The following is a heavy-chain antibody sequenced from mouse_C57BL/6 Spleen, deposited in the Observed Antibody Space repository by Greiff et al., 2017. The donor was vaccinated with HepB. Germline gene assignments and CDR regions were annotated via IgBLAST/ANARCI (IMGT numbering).Heavy chain of an antibody. J-gene: IGHJ2*01. Sequence: EVQRVESGEGLVKPGGSLKLSCAASGFTFSSYAMSWVRQTPEKRLEWVAYISSGGDYIYYADTVKGRFTISRDNARNTLYLQMSSLKSEDTAMYYCTRDGSAGYYFDYWGQGTTLTVSS. CDR2: ISSGGDYI. CDR3: TRDGSAGYYFDY. CDR1: GFTFSSYA. D-gene: IGHD3-2*02. V-gene: IGHV5-9-1*02.